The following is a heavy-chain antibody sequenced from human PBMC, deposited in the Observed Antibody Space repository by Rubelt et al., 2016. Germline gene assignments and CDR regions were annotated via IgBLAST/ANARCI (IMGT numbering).Heavy chain of an antibody. V-gene: IGHV6-1*01. CDR2: TYYRSEWSN. CDR3: ARLAAAANKGIDY. D-gene: IGHD6-13*01. J-gene: IGHJ4*02. Sequence: QSPSRGLEWLGRTYYRSEWSNDYAVSVKSRITISPDTSKNQFSLHLNSVTPDDTAVYYCARLAAAANKGIDYWGQGTLVTVSS.